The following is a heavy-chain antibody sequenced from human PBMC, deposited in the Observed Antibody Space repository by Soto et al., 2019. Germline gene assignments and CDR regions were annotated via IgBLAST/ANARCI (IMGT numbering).Heavy chain of an antibody. Sequence: GGSLRLSCAASGFTFDDYAMHWVRQAPGKGLEWVSGISWNSGSIGYADSVKGRFTISRDNAKNSLYLQMNSLRAEDTALYYCAKDAGGSGYDFHGATWFDPWGQGTLVTVSS. D-gene: IGHD5-12*01. V-gene: IGHV3-9*01. CDR2: ISWNSGSI. CDR3: AKDAGGSGYDFHGATWFDP. CDR1: GFTFDDYA. J-gene: IGHJ5*02.